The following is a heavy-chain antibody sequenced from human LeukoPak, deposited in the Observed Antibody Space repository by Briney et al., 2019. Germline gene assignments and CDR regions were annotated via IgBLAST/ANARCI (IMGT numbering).Heavy chain of an antibody. V-gene: IGHV3-74*01. J-gene: IGHJ4*02. Sequence: PGGSLRLSCAASGFTFSSYWMHWVRQAPGKGLVWVSRINSDGSSTSYADSVKGRFTISRDNAKNSLYLQMNSLRAEDTALYYCARDRYYGSGSNTFDYWGQGTLVTVSS. CDR3: ARDRYYGSGSNTFDY. CDR1: GFTFSSYW. CDR2: INSDGSST. D-gene: IGHD3-10*01.